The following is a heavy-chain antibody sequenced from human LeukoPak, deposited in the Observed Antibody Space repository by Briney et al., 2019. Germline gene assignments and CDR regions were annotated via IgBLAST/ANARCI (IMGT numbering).Heavy chain of an antibody. J-gene: IGHJ6*03. V-gene: IGHV3-21*01. D-gene: IGHD3-9*01. CDR2: ISTSSSYI. Sequence: GGSLRVSCAASGFTFSSYAMNWVRQAPGKGLEWVSSISTSSSYIYYADSVKGRFTISRDNARNSLYLQMNTLRAEDTAVYSCAKDGGEYYDILTGYYPRLYYMDVWGKGTTVTISS. CDR3: AKDGGEYYDILTGYYPRLYYMDV. CDR1: GFTFSSYA.